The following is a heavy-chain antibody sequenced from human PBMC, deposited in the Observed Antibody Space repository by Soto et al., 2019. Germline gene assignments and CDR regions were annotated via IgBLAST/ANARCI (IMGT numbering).Heavy chain of an antibody. CDR2: ISSSSSYT. CDR1: GFTFSDYY. V-gene: IGHV3-11*06. Sequence: PGGSLRLSCAASGFTFSDYYMSWIRQAPGKGLEWVSNISSSSSYTNYADSVKGRFTISRDNAKKSLYLQMNSLRAEDTAVYYCATDVSHAVGAFDIWGQGTMVTVSS. J-gene: IGHJ3*02. CDR3: ATDVSHAVGAFDI.